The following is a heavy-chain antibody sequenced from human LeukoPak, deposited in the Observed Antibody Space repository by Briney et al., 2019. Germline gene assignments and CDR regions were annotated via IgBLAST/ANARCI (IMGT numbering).Heavy chain of an antibody. Sequence: GGSLRLSCVVSGFNFSNYWMSWVRQAPGKGLEWEANIDQEGGEQNYVDSVKGRFSISRDNAKTSVYLQMNSLKVEDTAFYYCARSKAGGYWGQGTLVTVSS. CDR3: ARSKAGGY. D-gene: IGHD3-10*01. V-gene: IGHV3-7*01. CDR2: IDQEGGEQ. CDR1: GFNFSNYW. J-gene: IGHJ4*02.